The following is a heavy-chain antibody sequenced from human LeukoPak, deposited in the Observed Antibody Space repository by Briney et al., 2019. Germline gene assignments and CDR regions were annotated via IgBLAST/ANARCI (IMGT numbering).Heavy chain of an antibody. CDR3: TTDNYYGSGSRFLGY. D-gene: IGHD3-10*01. Sequence: GGSLRLSCAASGFTFSSYGMSWVRQAPGKGLEWVSAISGSGGSTYYADSVKGRFTISRDNSKNTLYLQMNSLRAEDTAVYYCTTDNYYGSGSRFLGYWGQGTLVTVSS. CDR2: ISGSGGST. J-gene: IGHJ4*02. CDR1: GFTFSSYG. V-gene: IGHV3-23*01.